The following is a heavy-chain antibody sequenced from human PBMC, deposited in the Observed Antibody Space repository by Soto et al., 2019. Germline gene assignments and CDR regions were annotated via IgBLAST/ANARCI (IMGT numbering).Heavy chain of an antibody. V-gene: IGHV3-23*01. D-gene: IGHD6-19*01. CDR2: ISGSGGST. Sequence: EVQLLESGGGLVQPGGSLRLSCAASGFTFSSYAMSWVRQAPGKGLEWVSDISGSGGSTYYADSVKGRFTISRDNSKNTLYLQMNILRAEDTAAYYFAKEREQLLVDDDFDIWGQGTMVTVSS. CDR1: GFTFSSYA. CDR3: AKEREQLLVDDDFDI. J-gene: IGHJ3*02.